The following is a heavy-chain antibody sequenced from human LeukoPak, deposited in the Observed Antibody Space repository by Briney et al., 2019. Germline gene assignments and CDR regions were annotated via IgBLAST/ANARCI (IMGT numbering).Heavy chain of an antibody. CDR1: GFTFDDYA. J-gene: IGHJ4*02. D-gene: IGHD3-3*01. CDR2: ISWNSGSI. CDR3: AREFYLYYDFWSGYYSPAFDY. Sequence: GRSLRLSCAASGFTFDDYAMHWVRQAPGKGLEWVSGISWNSGSIGYADSVEGRFTISRDNAKNSLYLQMNSLRAEDTAVYYCAREFYLYYDFWSGYYSPAFDYWGQGTLVTVSS. V-gene: IGHV3-9*01.